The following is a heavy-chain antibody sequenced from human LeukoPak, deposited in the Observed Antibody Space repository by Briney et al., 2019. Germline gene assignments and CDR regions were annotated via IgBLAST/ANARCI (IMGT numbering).Heavy chain of an antibody. CDR3: VRDRGTYRPIDY. Sequence: GGSLRLSCAASAFSLSAYNMNWVRQAPGKGLEWASSISYTGTYIYYADSVKGRFTISRDNAQNSLYLQMNSLRAEDTAIYYCVRDRGTYRPIDYWGQGTLVTVSS. CDR1: AFSLSAYN. V-gene: IGHV3-21*04. D-gene: IGHD1-26*01. J-gene: IGHJ4*02. CDR2: ISYTGTYI.